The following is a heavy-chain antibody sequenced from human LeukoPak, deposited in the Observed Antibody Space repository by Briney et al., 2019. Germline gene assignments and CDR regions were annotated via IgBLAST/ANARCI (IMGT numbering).Heavy chain of an antibody. CDR3: ARVYPPFAIVAHYFDY. V-gene: IGHV4-34*01. Sequence: SSETLSLTCAVYGGSFSGYYWSWIRQPPGKGLEWIGEINHSGSTNHNPSLKSRVTISVDTSKNQFSLKLSSVTAADTAVYYCARVYPPFAIVAHYFDYWGQGTLVTVSS. CDR2: INHSGST. J-gene: IGHJ4*02. D-gene: IGHD2-21*01. CDR1: GGSFSGYY.